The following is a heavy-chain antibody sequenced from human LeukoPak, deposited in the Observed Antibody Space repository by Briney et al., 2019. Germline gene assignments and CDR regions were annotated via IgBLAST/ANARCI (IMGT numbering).Heavy chain of an antibody. CDR2: LSWSSNSI. CDR3: AKASRHDTLIGLGDYFNF. D-gene: IGHD3-9*01. J-gene: IGHJ4*02. CDR1: GFRFEDYA. Sequence: PGRSLRLSCVASGFRFEDYAMHWVRQVPGKGLEWVSGLSWSSNSIVYADSVKGRFTISRDNAKNSLFLQMNSLRPEDTALYYCAKASRHDTLIGLGDYFNFWGQGNLVIVSS. V-gene: IGHV3-9*01.